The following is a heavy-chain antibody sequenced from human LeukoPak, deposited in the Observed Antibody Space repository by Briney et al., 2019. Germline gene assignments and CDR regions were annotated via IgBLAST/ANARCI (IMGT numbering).Heavy chain of an antibody. V-gene: IGHV1-2*02. CDR3: ARDLVGATTLDEGF. J-gene: IGHJ4*02. Sequence: ASVKVSCKASGYSFTAYIMHWVRQASGQGLEWMGWINPNTGGTNYAQKFQGRVTMTRDTSISTAYMELTSLRSDDTALYYCARDLVGATTLDEGFWGQGTLVTVSS. CDR1: GYSFTAYI. CDR2: INPNTGGT. D-gene: IGHD1-26*01.